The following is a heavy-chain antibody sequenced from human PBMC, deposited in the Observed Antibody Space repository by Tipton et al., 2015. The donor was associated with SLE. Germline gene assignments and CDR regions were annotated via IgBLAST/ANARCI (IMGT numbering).Heavy chain of an antibody. V-gene: IGHV4-31*03. J-gene: IGHJ6*03. Sequence: TLSLTCTVSGGSITIGYYWSWIRQHPGKGLEWIGYFYYSGSTYYNPSLKSRVTISVDTSKNQFSLRLSSVTAADTAVYYCARVPGLERSYSYFYYMDVWGKGTTVTVSS. CDR1: GGSITIGYY. CDR3: ARVPGLERSYSYFYYMDV. D-gene: IGHD1-1*01. CDR2: FYYSGST.